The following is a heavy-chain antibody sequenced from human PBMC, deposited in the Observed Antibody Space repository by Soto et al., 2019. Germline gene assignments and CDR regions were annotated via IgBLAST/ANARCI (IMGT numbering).Heavy chain of an antibody. D-gene: IGHD6-13*01. Sequence: EVQLVESGGGLVQPGRSLRLSCAASGFTFDDYAMHWVRQAPGKGLEGVSGIRWKSGSIGYAGSVKGRFTITRDNAKNSLYLQMNSLRAEDTALYYCAAEYSSSLGSFDYWGQGTLVTVAS. CDR3: AAEYSSSLGSFDY. CDR1: GFTFDDYA. J-gene: IGHJ4*02. V-gene: IGHV3-9*01. CDR2: IRWKSGSI.